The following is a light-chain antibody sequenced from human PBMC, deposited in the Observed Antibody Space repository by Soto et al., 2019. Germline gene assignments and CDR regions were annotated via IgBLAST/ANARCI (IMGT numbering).Light chain of an antibody. CDR2: AAS. CDR3: QQVNSFPST. V-gene: IGKV1-9*01. Sequence: IQLTQSPSSLSASVGDRVTITCRASQDISSHLAWYQQKPGKAPKLLIYAASTLQTGVPSRFSGGGSGTDFTLTVSSLQPEDFATYYCQQVNSFPSTFGQGTRLEIK. CDR1: QDISSH. J-gene: IGKJ5*01.